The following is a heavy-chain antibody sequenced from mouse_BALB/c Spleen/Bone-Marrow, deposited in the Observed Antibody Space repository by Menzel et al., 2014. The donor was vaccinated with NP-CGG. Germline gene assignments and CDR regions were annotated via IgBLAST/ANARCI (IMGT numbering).Heavy chain of an antibody. Sequence: LQESGAELGMPGASVKMSCKASGYTFTDNWIYWVKQRPGQGLEWIGAIDTSDSYTNYNQKFMGEASLTVDASSSTAYMQVSSLTSDDSAVYYCARGGHDFSLDYWGQGTSVTVSS. V-gene: IGHV1-69*01. D-gene: IGHD2-4*01. CDR2: IDTSDSYT. CDR1: GYTFTDNW. CDR3: ARGGHDFSLDY. J-gene: IGHJ4*01.